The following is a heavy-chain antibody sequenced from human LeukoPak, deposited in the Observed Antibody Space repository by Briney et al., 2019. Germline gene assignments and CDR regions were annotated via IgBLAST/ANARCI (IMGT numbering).Heavy chain of an antibody. J-gene: IGHJ4*02. Sequence: GGSLRLSCAASGFTFSSSAMSWVRQAPGKGLEWVSNVSGSGRGENTYYADSVKGRFTISRDNSKNTLILQMNSLRAEDTAVYYCAKVPDTSSSWSFGYWGQGTLVTVSS. CDR1: GFTFSSSA. V-gene: IGHV3-23*01. CDR2: VSGSGRGENT. D-gene: IGHD6-13*01. CDR3: AKVPDTSSSWSFGY.